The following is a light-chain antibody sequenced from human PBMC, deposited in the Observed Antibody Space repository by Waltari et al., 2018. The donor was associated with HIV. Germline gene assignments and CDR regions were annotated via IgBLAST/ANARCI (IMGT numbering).Light chain of an antibody. CDR1: NSHLGSNP. CDR3: AAWDDSLSVYV. V-gene: IGLV1-44*01. Sequence: QSVLTQPPSASGTPGQRVTIACSGGNSHLGSNPVNWYQQLPGTAPKLLIYGNSQRPSGVPDRFSGSKSGTSASLAISGLQSDDEAHYYCAAWDDSLSVYVFATGTKVTVL. J-gene: IGLJ1*01. CDR2: GNS.